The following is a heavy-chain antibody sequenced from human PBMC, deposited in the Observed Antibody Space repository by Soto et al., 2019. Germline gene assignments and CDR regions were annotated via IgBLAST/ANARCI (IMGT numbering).Heavy chain of an antibody. Sequence: TSETLSLTCTVSGGSISSYYWSWIRQPPGKGLEWIGYIYYSGSTNYNPSLKSRVTISVDTSKNQFSLKLSSVTAADTAVYYCARAVAGTGWFDPWGQGTLVNVSS. J-gene: IGHJ5*02. CDR3: ARAVAGTGWFDP. CDR1: GGSISSYY. CDR2: IYYSGST. V-gene: IGHV4-59*01. D-gene: IGHD6-19*01.